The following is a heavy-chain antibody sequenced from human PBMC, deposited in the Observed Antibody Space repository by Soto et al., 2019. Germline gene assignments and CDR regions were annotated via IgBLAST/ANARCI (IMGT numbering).Heavy chain of an antibody. V-gene: IGHV4-4*07. Sequence: IRQPAGKGLAWFGRIYTSGSTDYNPSIKSRVTMSVDTSKNQFSLKLSSVTAADTAVYYCARERAYYDFWSGYSFDYWGQETLVTVS. D-gene: IGHD3-3*01. CDR3: ARERAYYDFWSGYSFDY. J-gene: IGHJ4*02. CDR2: IYTSGST.